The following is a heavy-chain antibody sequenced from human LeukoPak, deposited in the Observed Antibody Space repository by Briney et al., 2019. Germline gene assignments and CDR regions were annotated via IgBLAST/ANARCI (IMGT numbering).Heavy chain of an antibody. J-gene: IGHJ3*02. CDR3: ARQPGGTVAFDI. Sequence: SETLSLTCAVSGYSINNAHYWAWIRQPPGKGLEWIGNISQSAIASYNPSLKSRVTISLDTSNSHFSLDLRSVTAADTAVYYCARQPGGTVAFDIWGQGTMVTVSS. D-gene: IGHD1-14*01. CDR1: GYSINNAHY. CDR2: ISQSAIA. V-gene: IGHV4-38-2*01.